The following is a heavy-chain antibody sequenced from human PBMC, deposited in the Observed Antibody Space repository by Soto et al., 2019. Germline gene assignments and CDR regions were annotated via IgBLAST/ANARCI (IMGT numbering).Heavy chain of an antibody. J-gene: IGHJ4*02. Sequence: PSETLSLTCTFYGWSFSGYYWSWIRQPPGKGLEWIGEINHSGSTNYNPSLKSRVTISVDTSKNQFSLKLSSVTAADTAVYYCARHGGSIVATIDFDYWGQGTLVTVSS. CDR2: INHSGST. V-gene: IGHV4-34*01. CDR1: GWSFSGYY. D-gene: IGHD5-12*01. CDR3: ARHGGSIVATIDFDY.